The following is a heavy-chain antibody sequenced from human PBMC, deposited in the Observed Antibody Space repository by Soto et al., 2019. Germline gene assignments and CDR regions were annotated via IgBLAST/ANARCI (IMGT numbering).Heavy chain of an antibody. Sequence: GGSLRLSCAASGFTFSDYYMSWIRQAPGKGLEWVSYISSSGSTIYYADSVKGRFTISRDNAKNSLYLQMNSLRAEDTAVYYCASAYSGYDQSFDYWGQGTLVTVSS. CDR1: GFTFSDYY. V-gene: IGHV3-11*01. D-gene: IGHD5-12*01. CDR2: ISSSGSTI. CDR3: ASAYSGYDQSFDY. J-gene: IGHJ4*02.